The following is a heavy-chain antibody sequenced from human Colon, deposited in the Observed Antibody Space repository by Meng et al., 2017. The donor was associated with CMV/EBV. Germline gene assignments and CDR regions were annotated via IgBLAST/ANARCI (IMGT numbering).Heavy chain of an antibody. CDR3: ARELPATWEPFDY. V-gene: IGHV3-48*03. CDR2: INFGASNI. J-gene: IGHJ4*02. CDR1: GFTFSAYE. D-gene: IGHD1-26*01. Sequence: GGSLRLPCVASGFTFSAYEFDWVRQAPGKGLEWLAHINFGASNIYYADSIKGRFTISRDDAKSSLYLDMSSLRADDTAVYYCARELPATWEPFDYWGRGTLVTVSS.